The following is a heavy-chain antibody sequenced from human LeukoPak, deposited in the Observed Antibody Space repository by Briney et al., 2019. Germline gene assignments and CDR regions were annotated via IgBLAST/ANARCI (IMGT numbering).Heavy chain of an antibody. J-gene: IGHJ4*02. D-gene: IGHD2-21*01. CDR1: GFTFSSSW. CDR3: ARDPDILLGVNFDY. Sequence: PGGSLRLSCSASGFTFSSSWMNWVRQAPGKGLEWVANINQDGSKQNYVDSVKGRFTVSRDNAKNSLYLQMHSLRAEDTAVYYCARDPDILLGVNFDYWGQGALVIVSS. V-gene: IGHV3-7*01. CDR2: INQDGSKQ.